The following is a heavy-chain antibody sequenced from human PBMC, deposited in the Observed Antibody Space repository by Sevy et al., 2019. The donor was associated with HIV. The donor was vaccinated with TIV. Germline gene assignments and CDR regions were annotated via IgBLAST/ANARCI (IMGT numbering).Heavy chain of an antibody. CDR2: IWYDGSNK. CDR3: ARGDYYDSSGPDY. CDR1: GFTFSSYG. J-gene: IGHJ4*02. Sequence: GGSLRLSCAASGFTFSSYGMHWVRQAPGKGLEWVAVIWYDGSNKYYADSVKGRFTISRDNSKNTLYLQMNSLIAEDTAVYYCARGDYYDSSGPDYWGQGTLVTVSS. D-gene: IGHD3-22*01. V-gene: IGHV3-33*01.